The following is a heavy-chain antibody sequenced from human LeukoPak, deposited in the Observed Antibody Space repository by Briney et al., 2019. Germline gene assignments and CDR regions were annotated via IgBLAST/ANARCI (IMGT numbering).Heavy chain of an antibody. Sequence: SVKVSCKASGGTFSSYAISWVRQAPGQGLEWMGRIIPILGIANYAQKFQGRVTITADKSTSTAYMELSSLRSEDTAVYYCAPIPPSVVPAAMGSDYWGQGTLVTVSS. CDR1: GGTFSSYA. CDR2: IIPILGIA. D-gene: IGHD2-2*01. CDR3: APIPPSVVPAAMGSDY. V-gene: IGHV1-69*04. J-gene: IGHJ4*02.